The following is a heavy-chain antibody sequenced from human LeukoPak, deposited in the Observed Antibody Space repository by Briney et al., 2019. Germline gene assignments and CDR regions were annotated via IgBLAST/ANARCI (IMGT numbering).Heavy chain of an antibody. J-gene: IGHJ4*02. CDR1: GFSINYYA. D-gene: IGHD1-20*01. Sequence: GGSLRLSCAASGFSINYYAMHWVRQAPGKGLEWVSVLTGDGNTYYADSVKGRFTNSRDDSKNTLFLQMNSLRAEDTAVYFCAKVKWKLIGYFDYWGQGTLVTVSS. CDR2: LTGDGNT. V-gene: IGHV3-23*01. CDR3: AKVKWKLIGYFDY.